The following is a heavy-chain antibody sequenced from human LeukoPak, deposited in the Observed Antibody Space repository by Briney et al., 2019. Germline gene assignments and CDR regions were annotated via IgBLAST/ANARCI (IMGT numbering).Heavy chain of an antibody. D-gene: IGHD6-13*01. Sequence: GSLRLSCAASGFTVSSNYMSWVRQAPGKGLEWVSVIYSGGSTYYADSVKGRFTISRDNSKNTLYLQMNSLRAEDTAVYYCASLASSSWYEVGFDYWGQGTLVTVSS. CDR2: IYSGGST. J-gene: IGHJ4*02. CDR1: GFTVSSNY. CDR3: ASLASSSWYEVGFDY. V-gene: IGHV3-66*01.